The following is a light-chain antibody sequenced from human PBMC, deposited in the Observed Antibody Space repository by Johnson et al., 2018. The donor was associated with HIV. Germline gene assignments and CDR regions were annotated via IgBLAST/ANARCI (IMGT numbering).Light chain of an antibody. Sequence: QSVLTQPPSVSAAPGQRVDISCSGGSANIENNYVSWYQQLPHTAPKLLISDNDKRPSGIPARFSGSKSGPSATLAIPGLQPGDEAYYYCGAWDSSLRTAFVGTGTKVTVL. J-gene: IGLJ1*01. CDR3: GAWDSSLRTAF. V-gene: IGLV1-51*01. CDR1: SANIENNY. CDR2: DND.